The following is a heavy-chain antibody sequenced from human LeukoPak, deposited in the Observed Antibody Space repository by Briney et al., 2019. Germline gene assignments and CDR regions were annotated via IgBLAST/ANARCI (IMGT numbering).Heavy chain of an antibody. V-gene: IGHV3-21*01. CDR2: ISSSSSYI. J-gene: IGHJ4*02. Sequence: GGSLRLSCAASGFTFSSYSMNWVRQAPGKGLEWVSSISSSSSYIYYADSVKGRFTISRDNAKNSLYLQMNSLRAEDTAVYYCARDLAYTMVRGANDYWGQGTLVTVSS. D-gene: IGHD3-10*01. CDR1: GFTFSSYS. CDR3: ARDLAYTMVRGANDY.